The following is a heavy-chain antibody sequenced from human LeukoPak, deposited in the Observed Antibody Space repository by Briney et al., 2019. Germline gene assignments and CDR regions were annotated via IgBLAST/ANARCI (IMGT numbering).Heavy chain of an antibody. J-gene: IGHJ4*02. D-gene: IGHD3-22*01. V-gene: IGHV4-34*01. Sequence: SETLSLTCAVYGGSFSGYYWSWIRQPPGKGLEWIGEINHSGSTNYNPSLKSRVTISVDTSKNQFSLKLSSVTAADTAVYYCARAGYYDSSGYYRYWGQGTLVTVSS. CDR1: GGSFSGYY. CDR3: ARAGYYDSSGYYRY. CDR2: INHSGST.